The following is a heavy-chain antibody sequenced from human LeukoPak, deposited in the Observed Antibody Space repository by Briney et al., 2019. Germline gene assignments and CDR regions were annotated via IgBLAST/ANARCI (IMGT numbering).Heavy chain of an antibody. V-gene: IGHV4-39*01. J-gene: IGHJ6*02. CDR1: GGSISSSSYY. CDR2: IYYSGST. CDR3: SGIVVVVAATGGMDV. D-gene: IGHD2-15*01. Sequence: SETLSLTCTVSGGSISSSSYYWGWIRQPPGTGLEWLGSIYYSGSTYYNPSLKSRVTLSVDTSKNQFSLKLSSVTAADTAVYYCSGIVVVVAATGGMDVWGQGTTVTVSS.